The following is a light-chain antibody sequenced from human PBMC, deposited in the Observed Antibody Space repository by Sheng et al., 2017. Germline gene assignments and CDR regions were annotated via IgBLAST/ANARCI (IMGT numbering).Light chain of an antibody. CDR2: QDS. CDR3: QAWVSSTVV. J-gene: IGLJ2*01. Sequence: SYELTQPPSVSVSPGQTASITCSGDKLGDKYACWYQQKPGQSPVLVIYQDSKRPSGIPERFSGSNSGNTATLTISGTQAMDEADYYCQAWVSSTVVFGGGTKPDRP. V-gene: IGLV3-1*01. CDR1: KLGDKY.